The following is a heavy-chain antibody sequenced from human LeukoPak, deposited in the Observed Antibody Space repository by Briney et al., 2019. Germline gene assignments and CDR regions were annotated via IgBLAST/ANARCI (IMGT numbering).Heavy chain of an antibody. CDR2: ISYDGSNK. Sequence: GGSLRLSCAASGFTFSSYGMHWVRQAPGKGLEWVAVISYDGSNKYYADSVKGRFTISRDNSKNTLYLQMNSLRAEDTAVYYCAKDVGSYRRRYFDYWGQGTLVTVSS. V-gene: IGHV3-30*18. J-gene: IGHJ4*02. D-gene: IGHD1-26*01. CDR1: GFTFSSYG. CDR3: AKDVGSYRRRYFDY.